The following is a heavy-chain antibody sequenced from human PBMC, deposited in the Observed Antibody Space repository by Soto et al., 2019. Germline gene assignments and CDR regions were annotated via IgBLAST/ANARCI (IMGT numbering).Heavy chain of an antibody. J-gene: IGHJ6*03. Sequence: ASVKVSCKASGYTFTSYGISWVRQAPGQGLEWMGWISAYNGNTNYAQKLQGRVTMTTDTSTSTAYMELRSLRSDDTAVYYCARSPQALLWFGELLNYYYYYMDVWGKGTTVTDSS. CDR1: GYTFTSYG. CDR3: ARSPQALLWFGELLNYYYYYMDV. V-gene: IGHV1-18*01. CDR2: ISAYNGNT. D-gene: IGHD3-10*01.